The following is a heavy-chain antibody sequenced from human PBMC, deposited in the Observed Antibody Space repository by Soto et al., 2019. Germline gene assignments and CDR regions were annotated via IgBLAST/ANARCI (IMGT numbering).Heavy chain of an antibody. Sequence: SETLSLTCTVSGGSISSYYWSWIRQPPGKGLEWIGYIYYSGSTNYNPSLKSRVTISVDTSKNQFSLKLSSVTAADTAVYYCARAVDYDSSGYYFADWGQGTLVTVSS. D-gene: IGHD3-22*01. V-gene: IGHV4-59*01. CDR3: ARAVDYDSSGYYFAD. J-gene: IGHJ4*02. CDR1: GGSISSYY. CDR2: IYYSGST.